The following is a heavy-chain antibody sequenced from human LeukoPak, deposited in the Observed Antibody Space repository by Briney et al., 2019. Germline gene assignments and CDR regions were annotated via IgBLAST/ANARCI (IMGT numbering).Heavy chain of an antibody. CDR3: ARGLEYYYDSSGYYLDY. CDR1: GGSISSSNW. Sequence: SETLSLTCAVSGGSISSSNWWSWVRQPPGKGLEWIGEIYHSGSTNYNPSLKSRVTISVDKSKNQFSLKLSSVTAADTAVYYCARGLEYYYDSSGYYLDYWGQGTLVTVSS. CDR2: IYHSGST. J-gene: IGHJ4*02. V-gene: IGHV4-4*02. D-gene: IGHD3-22*01.